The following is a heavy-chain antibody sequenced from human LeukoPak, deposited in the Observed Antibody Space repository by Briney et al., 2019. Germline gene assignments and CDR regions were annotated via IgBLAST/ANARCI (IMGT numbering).Heavy chain of an antibody. Sequence: SVKVSCKASGGTFSSYAISWVRQAPGQGLEWMGGIIPIFGTANYAQKFQGRVTITADESTSTAYMELSSLRSEDTAVYYCARDPGGTWGFDYWGQGALVTVSS. J-gene: IGHJ4*02. CDR2: IIPIFGTA. V-gene: IGHV1-69*13. CDR1: GGTFSSYA. CDR3: ARDPGGTWGFDY. D-gene: IGHD7-27*01.